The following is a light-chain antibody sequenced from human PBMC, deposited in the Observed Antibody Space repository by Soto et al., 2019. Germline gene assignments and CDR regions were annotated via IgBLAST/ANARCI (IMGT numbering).Light chain of an antibody. CDR3: QQYDDSMT. CDR2: GAS. V-gene: IGKV3-20*01. Sequence: EIGLSHSQGTLSLSPGESATLSCRASQSISSNYLARYQQKPGQAPRLLIYGASTRATGIPDRFSGSGSGTDFTLTISRLEPEDFAVYHCQQYDDSMTFGQGTKVDIK. CDR1: QSISSNY. J-gene: IGKJ1*01.